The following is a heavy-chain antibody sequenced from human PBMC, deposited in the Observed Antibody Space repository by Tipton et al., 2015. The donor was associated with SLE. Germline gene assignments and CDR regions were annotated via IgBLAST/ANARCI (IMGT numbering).Heavy chain of an antibody. CDR3: ARDLGTIPYYCYFMDV. Sequence: QVQLVQPGAEVKKPGASVKVSCMASGYTFTSYYIHWVRQAPGQGLEWVGIINPSGGSTTYAQNFQGRVTMTRDTSTSTVYMELSSLRSEDTAVYYCARDLGTIPYYCYFMDVWGKGTTVTVSS. D-gene: IGHD3-3*01. J-gene: IGHJ6*03. CDR2: INPSGGST. CDR1: GYTFTSYY. V-gene: IGHV1-46*01.